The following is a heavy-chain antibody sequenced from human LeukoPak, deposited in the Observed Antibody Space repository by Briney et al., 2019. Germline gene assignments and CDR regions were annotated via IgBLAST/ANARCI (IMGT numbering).Heavy chain of an antibody. CDR1: GFSFCYAW. J-gene: IGHJ4*02. CDR3: TTKTAMTASGVDY. V-gene: IGHV3-15*01. D-gene: IGHD4-17*01. CDR2: IKTKTDGVTT. Sequence: RPGGSLRLSCAASGFSFCYAWMSWVRQAPGRGLEWVGRIKTKTDGVTTDYAAPVKGRFTISSDDSKSTLYLQMNSLKTEDTAVYYCTTKTAMTASGVDYWGQGTLVTVSS.